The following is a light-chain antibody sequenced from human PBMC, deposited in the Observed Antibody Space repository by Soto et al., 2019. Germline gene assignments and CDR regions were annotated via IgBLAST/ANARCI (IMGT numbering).Light chain of an antibody. Sequence: QSALTQPASVSGSPGQSITISCTGTSSDVGSYNLVSWYQKHPGKAPKLMIYEGSKRPSGVSNRFSGSKSCNTASLTISGLQADDEADDYCCSYAGSSTPYVFGPGTKLTFL. V-gene: IGLV2-23*01. CDR3: CSYAGSSTPYV. J-gene: IGLJ1*01. CDR1: SSDVGSYNL. CDR2: EGS.